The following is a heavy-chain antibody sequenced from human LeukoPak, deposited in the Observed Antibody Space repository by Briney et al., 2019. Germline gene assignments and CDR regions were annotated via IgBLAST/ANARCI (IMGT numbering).Heavy chain of an antibody. Sequence: KPSETLSLTCTVSGGSISSSSYYWGWIRQPPGKGLEWIGSIYYSGSTNYNPSLKSRVTISVDTSKNQFSLKLSSVTAADTAVYYCARGTVKRGWYVEDWFDPWGQGTLVTVSS. J-gene: IGHJ5*02. CDR3: ARGTVKRGWYVEDWFDP. D-gene: IGHD6-19*01. CDR1: GGSISSSSYY. CDR2: IYYSGST. V-gene: IGHV4-39*07.